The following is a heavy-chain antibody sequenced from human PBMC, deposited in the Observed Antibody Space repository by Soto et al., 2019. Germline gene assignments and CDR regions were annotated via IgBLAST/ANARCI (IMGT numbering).Heavy chain of an antibody. D-gene: IGHD3-3*01. J-gene: IGHJ4*02. CDR2: IIPSSGSP. CDR1: GGSFSLSV. V-gene: IGHV1-69*12. CDR3: ATFSRGTWSGFTSH. Sequence: QVQLVQSGAEVKKPGSSVKVPCKSSGGSFSLSVISWVRQAPGQGLEWMGGIIPSSGSPNHAQDFQGRLSISADDSTSTAYMELRSLRSEDTAVYYCATFSRGTWSGFTSHWGQGTLVTVSS.